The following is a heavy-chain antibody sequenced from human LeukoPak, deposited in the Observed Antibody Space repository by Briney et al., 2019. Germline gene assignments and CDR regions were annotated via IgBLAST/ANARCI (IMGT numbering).Heavy chain of an antibody. CDR1: GFTVITND. V-gene: IGHV3-53*01. D-gene: IGHD1-14*01. CDR3: ARGVEPLAANTLAY. Sequence: GGSLRLSCAASGFTVITNDMTWVRQAPGKGLECVSVLYSAGNTKYADSVQGRFTISRDNSKNTLYLEMNSLSPDDTAVYYCARGVEPLAANTLAYWGQGTLVTVSS. J-gene: IGHJ4*02. CDR2: LYSAGNT.